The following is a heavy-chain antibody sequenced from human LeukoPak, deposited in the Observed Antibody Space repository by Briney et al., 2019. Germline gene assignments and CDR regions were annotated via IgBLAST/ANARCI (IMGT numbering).Heavy chain of an antibody. CDR2: ISWNSGSI. V-gene: IGHV3-9*01. CDR3: ARAYYDFWSGYTYYFDY. D-gene: IGHD3-3*01. J-gene: IGHJ4*02. CDR1: GFTFDDYA. Sequence: GGSLRLSCAASGFTFDDYAMHWVRQAPGKGLEWVSGISWNSGSIGYADSVKGRFTISRDNAKNSLYLQMNSLRAEDTAVYYCARAYYDFWSGYTYYFDYWGQGTLVTVSS.